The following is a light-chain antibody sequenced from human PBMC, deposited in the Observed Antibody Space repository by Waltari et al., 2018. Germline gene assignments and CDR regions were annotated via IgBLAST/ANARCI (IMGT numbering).Light chain of an antibody. Sequence: DIQMTQSPSTLSASVGDRVTITCRTSQGISSWLAWYQQTPGKAPKLLIYQASTLESGVPSRFSGSGSGTEFTLTINSLQPDDSATYYCQQYDHYPWTFGQGTKVELK. CDR3: QQYDHYPWT. V-gene: IGKV1-5*03. CDR1: QGISSW. J-gene: IGKJ1*01. CDR2: QAS.